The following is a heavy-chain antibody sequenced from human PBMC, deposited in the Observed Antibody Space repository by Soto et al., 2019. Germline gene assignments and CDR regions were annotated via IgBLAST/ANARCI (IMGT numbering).Heavy chain of an antibody. J-gene: IGHJ4*02. Sequence: QVQLVQSGAEVKKPGASVKVSCEASGYPFSAFDINWVRQAGGQGLEWMGWMNPDSGDTAFAQRFQDRITMTRSTSISTAYMELSRLTSDDTAVSFCVRQPGGVATPGDDYWGQGTLVTVSS. V-gene: IGHV1-8*01. CDR3: VRQPGGVATPGDDY. CDR1: GYPFSAFD. D-gene: IGHD2-15*01. CDR2: MNPDSGDT.